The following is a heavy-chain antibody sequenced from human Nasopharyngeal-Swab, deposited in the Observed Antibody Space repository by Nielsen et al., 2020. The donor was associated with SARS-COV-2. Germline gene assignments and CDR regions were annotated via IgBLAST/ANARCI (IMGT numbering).Heavy chain of an antibody. CDR2: IYYSGST. CDR1: GGSISSYY. J-gene: IGHJ4*02. CDR3: ARDRGSGYYDSSGYYYFPDY. Sequence: SETLSLTCTVSGGSISSYYWSWIRQPPGKGLEWIGYIYYSGSTNYNPSLKSRVTISVDTSKNQFSLKLSSVTAADTAVYYCARDRGSGYYDSSGYYYFPDYWGQGTLVTVSS. V-gene: IGHV4-59*13. D-gene: IGHD3-22*01.